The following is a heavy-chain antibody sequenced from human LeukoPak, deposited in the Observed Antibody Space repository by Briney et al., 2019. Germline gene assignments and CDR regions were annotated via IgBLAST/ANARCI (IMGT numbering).Heavy chain of an antibody. CDR1: GFTFSTSW. J-gene: IGHJ4*02. D-gene: IGHD3-22*01. CDR3: VRDMGYYDKV. V-gene: IGHV3-74*01. CDR2: INTDGKST. Sequence: GGSLRLSCAASGFTFSTSWMHWVRQAPGKGLVWVSRINTDGKSTNYADFVKGRFTISRDNAKNTLYLQMNSLRAEDTAVYYCVRDMGYYDKVWGQGTLVTVSS.